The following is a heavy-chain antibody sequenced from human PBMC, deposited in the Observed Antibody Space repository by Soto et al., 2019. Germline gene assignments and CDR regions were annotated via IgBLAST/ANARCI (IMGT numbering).Heavy chain of an antibody. CDR3: AKMDADLLPYYYYGMDV. J-gene: IGHJ6*02. CDR1: GFRFSDYG. D-gene: IGHD1-26*01. Sequence: QVQLVESGGGVVQPGRSLRLSCAASGFRFSDYGIHWVRQAPGKGLEWVALISYDGSKKFYTDSVKGRFTISRDNPKNTMYPQIDRLLAEDTAVYYCAKMDADLLPYYYYGMDVWGQGTTVTASS. CDR2: ISYDGSKK. V-gene: IGHV3-30*18.